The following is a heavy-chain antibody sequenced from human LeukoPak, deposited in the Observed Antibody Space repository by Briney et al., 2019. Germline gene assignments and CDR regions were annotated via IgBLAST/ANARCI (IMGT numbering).Heavy chain of an antibody. J-gene: IGHJ4*02. D-gene: IGHD1-26*01. V-gene: IGHV4-39*01. CDR2: ISYIGST. Sequence: SETLSLTCTVSGGSISSSAYYWGWIRQPPGKGLEWIGSISYIGSTYHNPSLKSRVTISVDTSKNRFSLKLISVTAADTAVYYCATYSGTFYLQFDYWGQGTLVTVSS. CDR3: ATYSGTFYLQFDY. CDR1: GGSISSSAYY.